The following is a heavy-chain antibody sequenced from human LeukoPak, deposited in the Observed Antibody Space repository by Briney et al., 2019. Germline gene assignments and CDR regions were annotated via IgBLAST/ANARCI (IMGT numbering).Heavy chain of an antibody. D-gene: IGHD1-14*01. Sequence: ASVKVSCKASGYTFTSYYMHWVRQAPGQGLEWMGIINPSGGSTSYAQKFQGRVTMTRDTSTSTVYMELSSLRSEDTAVYYCAREGEVEPVVPYYYYYMDVWGKRTTVTVSS. J-gene: IGHJ6*03. CDR2: INPSGGST. CDR3: AREGEVEPVVPYYYYYMDV. CDR1: GYTFTSYY. V-gene: IGHV1-46*01.